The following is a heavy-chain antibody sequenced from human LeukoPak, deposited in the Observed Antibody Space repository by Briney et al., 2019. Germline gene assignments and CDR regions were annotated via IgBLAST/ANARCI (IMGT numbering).Heavy chain of an antibody. V-gene: IGHV3-23*01. J-gene: IGHJ4*02. CDR2: ISGSGGST. CDR1: GFTFSNYA. Sequence: GGSLRLSCAASGFTFSNYAIPWVRQAPGKGLEWVSAISGSGGSTYYADSVKGRFTISRDNSKNTLYLQMNSLRAEDTAVYYCAKDPFDSSGYLFYFDYWGQGTLVTVSS. CDR3: AKDPFDSSGYLFYFDY. D-gene: IGHD3-22*01.